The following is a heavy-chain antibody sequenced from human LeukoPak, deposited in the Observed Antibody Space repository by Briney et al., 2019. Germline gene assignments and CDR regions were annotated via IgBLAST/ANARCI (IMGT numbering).Heavy chain of an antibody. V-gene: IGHV3-23*01. CDR1: GFTFSSYA. J-gene: IGHJ4*02. CDR3: AKYGTYGDYPFDY. Sequence: GGSLRLSCAASGFTFSSYAIAWVRQAPGEGLEWVSGISDSGGSIHYADSVKGRFTISRDNSKNTLYLQMHSLRAEDTAVYYCAKYGTYGDYPFDYWGQGTLVTVSS. D-gene: IGHD4-17*01. CDR2: ISDSGGSI.